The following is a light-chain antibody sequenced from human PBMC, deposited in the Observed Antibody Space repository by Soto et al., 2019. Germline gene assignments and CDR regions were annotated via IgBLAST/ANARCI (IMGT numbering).Light chain of an antibody. CDR3: QTYDNSLSGPVV. V-gene: IGLV1-40*01. Sequence: QSVLTQPPSVSGAPGQRVTMSCSGTSSNIGAGYDVPWYHQLPGTAPKLLIYDNTNRPSGGPDRFSGSKSGASASLAITRLQAEDEGDYSCQTYDNSLSGPVVFGGGTKLTVL. CDR2: DNT. J-gene: IGLJ2*01. CDR1: SSNIGAGYD.